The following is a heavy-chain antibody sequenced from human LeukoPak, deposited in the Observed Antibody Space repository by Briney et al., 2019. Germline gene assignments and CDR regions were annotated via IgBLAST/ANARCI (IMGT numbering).Heavy chain of an antibody. Sequence: PGGSLRLSCAASGFTFSSYWMSWVRQAPGKGLEWVANIKQDGSEKYYVDSVKGRFTISRDNAKNSLYLQMNSLRAEDTAVYYCASPAAAGTEAEYFQHRGQGTLVTVSS. CDR1: GFTFSSYW. V-gene: IGHV3-7*01. J-gene: IGHJ1*01. D-gene: IGHD6-13*01. CDR3: ASPAAAGTEAEYFQH. CDR2: IKQDGSEK.